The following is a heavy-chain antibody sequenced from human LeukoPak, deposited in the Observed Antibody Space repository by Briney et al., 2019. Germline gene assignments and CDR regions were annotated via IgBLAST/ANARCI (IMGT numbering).Heavy chain of an antibody. J-gene: IGHJ4*02. V-gene: IGHV3-23*01. Sequence: PPGGSLRLSCAASGFTFSIHGMNWVRQTPGKGLEWVSYIINSGGTIYYADSVKGRFTISRDNSKNTLYLQLNSLRAEDTAIYYCAKDGRLYDGSGYYQLDYWGQGTLVTVSS. CDR3: AKDGRLYDGSGYYQLDY. D-gene: IGHD3-22*01. CDR1: GFTFSIHG. CDR2: IINSGGTI.